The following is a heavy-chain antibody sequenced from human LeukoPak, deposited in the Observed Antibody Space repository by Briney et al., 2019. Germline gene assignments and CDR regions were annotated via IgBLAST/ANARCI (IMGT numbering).Heavy chain of an antibody. J-gene: IGHJ4*02. D-gene: IGHD6-13*01. V-gene: IGHV3-48*04. CDR2: ISRSSTTT. Sequence: PGGSLRLSCAASGFTFSSYSMNWVRQAPGKGLEWVPYISRSSTTTHYAASVKGRFTISRDNAENSLYLQMNSLRAEDTAIYYCVRDVELGLTSDGFDYWGQGTLVTVSS. CDR1: GFTFSSYS. CDR3: VRDVELGLTSDGFDY.